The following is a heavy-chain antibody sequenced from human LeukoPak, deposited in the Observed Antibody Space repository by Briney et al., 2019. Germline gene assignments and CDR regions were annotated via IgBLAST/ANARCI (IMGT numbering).Heavy chain of an antibody. J-gene: IGHJ3*02. D-gene: IGHD5-18*01. CDR2: ISYDGSNK. V-gene: IGHV3-30*18. Sequence: PGGSLRLSCAASGFTFSSYGMHWVRQAPGKGLEWVAVISYDGSNKYYADSVKGRFTISRDNSKNTLYLQMNSLRAEDTAVYYCAKDQWADTAMVNGAFDIWGQGTMVTVSS. CDR1: GFTFSSYG. CDR3: AKDQWADTAMVNGAFDI.